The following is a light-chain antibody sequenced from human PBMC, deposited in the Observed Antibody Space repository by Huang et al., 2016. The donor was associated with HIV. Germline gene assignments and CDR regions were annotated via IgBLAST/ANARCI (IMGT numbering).Light chain of an antibody. J-gene: IGKJ3*01. CDR1: QSVSSY. Sequence: EIVLTQSPATLSLSPGERATLSCRASQSVSSYLAWYQQKPGQAPRLLIYDASNRATGIPARCSSSGSVTDFNITISSLEPEDFAVYYCQQRSNWPPITFGPGTKVDIK. V-gene: IGKV3-11*01. CDR3: QQRSNWPPIT. CDR2: DAS.